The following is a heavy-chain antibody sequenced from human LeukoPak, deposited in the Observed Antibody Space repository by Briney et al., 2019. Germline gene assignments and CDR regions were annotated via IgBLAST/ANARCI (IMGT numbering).Heavy chain of an antibody. CDR2: IKQDGSEK. V-gene: IGHV3-7*01. D-gene: IGHD2-15*01. J-gene: IGHJ4*02. CDR1: GFPFSRYW. CDR3: ARDPRIGYCSGGTCSFLDY. Sequence: GGSLRLSCAASGFPFSRYWLSWVRQAPGKGLEWVANIKQDGSEKYYVDSVKGRFTISRDNSMSTLYLQMNSLRAEDTAVYYCARDPRIGYCSGGTCSFLDYWGQGTLVTASS.